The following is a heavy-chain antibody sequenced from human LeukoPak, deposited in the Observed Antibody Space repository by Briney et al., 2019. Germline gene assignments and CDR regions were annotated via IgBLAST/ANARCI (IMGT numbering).Heavy chain of an antibody. V-gene: IGHV4-4*02. CDR2: IYHSGST. CDR3: ARNRYGSGSYYSEYYFDY. Sequence: SETLSLTCAVSGGSISSSNWWSWVRQPPGKGLEWIGEIYHSGSTNYNPSLKSRVTISVDKSKNQFSLKLSSVTAADTAVYYCARNRYGSGSYYSEYYFDYWGQGTLVTVSS. CDR1: GGSISSSNW. J-gene: IGHJ4*02. D-gene: IGHD3-10*01.